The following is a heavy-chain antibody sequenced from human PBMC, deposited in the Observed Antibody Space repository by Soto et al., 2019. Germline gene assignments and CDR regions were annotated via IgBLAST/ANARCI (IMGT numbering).Heavy chain of an antibody. Sequence: QVQLVQSGAEVKKPGSSVKVSCKASGGTFSSYSINWVRQAPGQGLEWMGEIIPIFGTANYAQKFQGRVTITADESTSIDYMELSSLRSEETAVYYCARDGGRHSGGIDHWGQGTLVTVSS. CDR3: ARDGGRHSGGIDH. D-gene: IGHD1-26*01. CDR2: IIPIFGTA. CDR1: GGTFSSYS. V-gene: IGHV1-69*01. J-gene: IGHJ4*02.